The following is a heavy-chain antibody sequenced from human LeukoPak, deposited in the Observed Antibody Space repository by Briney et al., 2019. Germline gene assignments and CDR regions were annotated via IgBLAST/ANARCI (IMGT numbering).Heavy chain of an antibody. Sequence: GESLKISCKGSGYSFTTYWIGWVRQMPGKGLEWMAIIYPGDSDTRYSPSFQGQVTISADKSITTAYLQWSSLKASDTAMYYCAREASTTEGAFDIWGQGTMVTVSS. CDR3: AREASTTEGAFDI. CDR2: IYPGDSDT. J-gene: IGHJ3*02. D-gene: IGHD4-17*01. CDR1: GYSFTTYW. V-gene: IGHV5-51*01.